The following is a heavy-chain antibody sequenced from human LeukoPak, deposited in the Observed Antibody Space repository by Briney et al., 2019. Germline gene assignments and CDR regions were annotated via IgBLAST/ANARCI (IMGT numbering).Heavy chain of an antibody. CDR1: GFTFDDYA. V-gene: IGHV3-9*01. J-gene: IGHJ5*02. Sequence: GGSLRLSCAASGFTFDDYAMHWVRHAPGKGLEWVSGISWNSGSIGYADSVKGRFTISRDNAKNSLYLQMNSLRAEDTALYYCAKGLIVATAWFDPWGQGTLVTVSS. CDR2: ISWNSGSI. D-gene: IGHD5-12*01. CDR3: AKGLIVATAWFDP.